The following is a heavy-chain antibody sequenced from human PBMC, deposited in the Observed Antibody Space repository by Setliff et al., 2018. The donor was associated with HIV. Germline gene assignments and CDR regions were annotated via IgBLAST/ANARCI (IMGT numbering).Heavy chain of an antibody. J-gene: IGHJ3*02. CDR2: ISGSGDST. D-gene: IGHD4-17*01. CDR1: GFTFGSYA. V-gene: IGHV3-23*01. CDR3: ASGREQGLRHAFDI. Sequence: PGGSLRLSCAPSGFTFGSYAMSWVRQAPGKGLEWVSVISGSGDSTFYADSLKGRFTISRDNSKNTLYLQMNSLGAEDTAVYYCASGREQGLRHAFDIWGQGAMVTVSS.